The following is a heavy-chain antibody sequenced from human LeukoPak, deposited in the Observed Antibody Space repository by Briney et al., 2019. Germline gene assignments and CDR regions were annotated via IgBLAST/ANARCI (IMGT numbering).Heavy chain of an antibody. V-gene: IGHV3-7*01. CDR1: GFTFSSYW. CDR3: ARGLGASTSCYVDY. Sequence: GGSLRLSCAASGFTFSSYWMSWVRQAPRKGLEWVANIKQDGSEKYYVDSVKGRFTISRDNANNSLYLQMNSLRAEDTAVYYCARGLGASTSCYVDYWGQGTLVTVSS. CDR2: IKQDGSEK. D-gene: IGHD2-2*01. J-gene: IGHJ4*02.